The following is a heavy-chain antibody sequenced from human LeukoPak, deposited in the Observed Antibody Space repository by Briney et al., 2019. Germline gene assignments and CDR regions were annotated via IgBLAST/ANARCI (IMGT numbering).Heavy chain of an antibody. CDR1: GSSISSYY. D-gene: IGHD6-13*01. J-gene: IGHJ6*03. V-gene: IGHV4-59*01. CDR3: ARGGSSWPHYYYYMDV. Sequence: PSETLSLTCTVSGSSISSYYWSWIRQPPGKGLEWIGYIYYSGSTNYNPSLKSRVTISVDTSKNQFSLKLSSVTAADTAVYYCARGGSSWPHYYYYMDVWGKGTTVTVSS. CDR2: IYYSGST.